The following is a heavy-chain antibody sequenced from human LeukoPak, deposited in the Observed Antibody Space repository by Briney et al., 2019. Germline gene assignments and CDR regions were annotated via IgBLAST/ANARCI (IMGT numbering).Heavy chain of an antibody. D-gene: IGHD5-18*01. Sequence: PSETLALTCTVSGGSISSYYWSWIRQPPGEGLEWIGYIYYSGSTNYNPSLKRRVTISVDTSKNQFSLKLSSVTTADTAGYYCAGGHSGYSYGLDYWGQGTLVTVSS. CDR3: AGGHSGYSYGLDY. CDR2: IYYSGST. J-gene: IGHJ4*02. V-gene: IGHV4-59*01. CDR1: GGSISSYY.